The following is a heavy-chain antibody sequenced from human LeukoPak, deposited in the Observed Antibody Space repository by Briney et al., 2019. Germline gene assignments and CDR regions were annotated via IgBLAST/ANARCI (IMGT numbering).Heavy chain of an antibody. Sequence: GGSLRLSCAASGFTFSSYAMHWVRQAPGKGLEWVAVISYDGSNKYYADSVKGRFTISRDNSKNTLYLQMNSLRAEDTAVYYCAREKDGMDVWGQGATVTVSS. CDR3: AREKDGMDV. J-gene: IGHJ6*02. CDR2: ISYDGSNK. V-gene: IGHV3-30-3*01. CDR1: GFTFSSYA.